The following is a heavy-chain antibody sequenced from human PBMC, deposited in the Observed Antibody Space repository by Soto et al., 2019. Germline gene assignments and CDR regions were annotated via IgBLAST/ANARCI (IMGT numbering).Heavy chain of an antibody. CDR3: ASSYCGGDCYSVYYYYGMDV. D-gene: IGHD2-21*02. CDR2: ISAYNGNT. Sequence: QVQLVQSGAEVKKPGASVKVSCKASGYTFTSYGISWVRQAPEQGLEWMGWISAYNGNTNYAQKLQGRVTMTTDTSTSTAYMELRSLRSDDTAVYYCASSYCGGDCYSVYYYYGMDVWGQGTTVTVSS. J-gene: IGHJ6*02. CDR1: GYTFTSYG. V-gene: IGHV1-18*01.